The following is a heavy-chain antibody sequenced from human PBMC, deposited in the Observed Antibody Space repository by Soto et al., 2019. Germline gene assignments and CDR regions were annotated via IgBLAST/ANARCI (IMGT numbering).Heavy chain of an antibody. D-gene: IGHD3-22*01. V-gene: IGHV4-59*01. CDR2: VHNTGST. CDR1: YASIINYH. Sequence: SETLSLPWTVFYASIINYHGPWIRKPPGKGLEWIGYVHNTGSTNYNPSLKSRVTISLDTSNNQFSLKLSSVTAADTAVYYCAREYNYDSSGIGFDSWGQGTLVTVSS. J-gene: IGHJ4*02. CDR3: AREYNYDSSGIGFDS.